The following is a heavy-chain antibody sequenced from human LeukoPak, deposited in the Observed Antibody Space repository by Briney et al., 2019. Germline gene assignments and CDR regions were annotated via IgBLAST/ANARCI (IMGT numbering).Heavy chain of an antibody. D-gene: IGHD3-10*01. CDR1: GFTFSSYW. Sequence: GGSLRLSCAVSGFTFSSYWMSWVRQAPGKGLEWVAVISYDGSNKYYADSVKGRFTISRDNSKNTLYLQMNSLRAEDRAVYYCAGFGESSLAFDIWGQGTMVTVSS. CDR3: AGFGESSLAFDI. CDR2: ISYDGSNK. V-gene: IGHV3-30*03. J-gene: IGHJ3*02.